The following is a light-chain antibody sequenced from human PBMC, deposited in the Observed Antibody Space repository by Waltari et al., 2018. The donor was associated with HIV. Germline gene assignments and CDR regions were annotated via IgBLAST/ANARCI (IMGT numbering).Light chain of an antibody. Sequence: DIVMTQSPDSLAVSLGERATFNCKSSQSVLYSSNNNNYLAWYQQKPGQPPKLLFDWASARESGVPDRFSGSGSETDFTLTISGLQAEDVAVYYCQQYYSVPWTFGQGTKVEIK. J-gene: IGKJ1*01. V-gene: IGKV4-1*01. CDR3: QQYYSVPWT. CDR1: QSVLYSSNNNNY. CDR2: WAS.